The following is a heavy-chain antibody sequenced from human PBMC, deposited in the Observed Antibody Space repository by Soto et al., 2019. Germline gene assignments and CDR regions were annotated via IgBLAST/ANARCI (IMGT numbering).Heavy chain of an antibody. D-gene: IGHD3-3*01. CDR2: ISYDGSNK. V-gene: IGHV3-30*18. Sequence: QVQLVESGGGVVQPGRSLRLSCAASGFTFSSYGMHWVRQAPGKGLEWVAVISYDGSNKYYADSVKGRFTISRDNSKNTLYLQMNSLSAEDTAVYYCAKGGVVMGAIGIGYWGQGTLVIVSS. J-gene: IGHJ4*02. CDR3: AKGGVVMGAIGIGY. CDR1: GFTFSSYG.